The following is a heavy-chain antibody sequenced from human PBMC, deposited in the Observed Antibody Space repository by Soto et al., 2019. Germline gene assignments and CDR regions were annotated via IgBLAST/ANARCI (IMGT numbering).Heavy chain of an antibody. D-gene: IGHD6-19*01. CDR2: MNPNSGNT. J-gene: IGHJ5*02. Sequence: GASVKVSCKASGYTFTSYDINWVRQATGQGLEWMGWMNPNSGNTGYAQKFQGRVTMTRNTSISTAYMELRSLRSDDTAVYYCARVKGSGWLNWFDPWGQGTPVTVSS. V-gene: IGHV1-8*01. CDR3: ARVKGSGWLNWFDP. CDR1: GYTFTSYD.